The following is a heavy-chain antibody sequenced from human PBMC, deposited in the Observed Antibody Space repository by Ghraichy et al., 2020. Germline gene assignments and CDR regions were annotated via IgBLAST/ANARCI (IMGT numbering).Heavy chain of an antibody. CDR3: AKDLGTRFW. D-gene: IGHD3-3*01. Sequence: GGSLRLSCAASGFTFSSYGMHWVRQAPGKGLEWVAVISYDGSNKYYADSVKGRFTISRDNSKNTLYLQMNSLRAEDTAVYYCAKDLGTRFWWGQGTLVTVSS. V-gene: IGHV3-30*18. CDR1: GFTFSSYG. J-gene: IGHJ4*02. CDR2: ISYDGSNK.